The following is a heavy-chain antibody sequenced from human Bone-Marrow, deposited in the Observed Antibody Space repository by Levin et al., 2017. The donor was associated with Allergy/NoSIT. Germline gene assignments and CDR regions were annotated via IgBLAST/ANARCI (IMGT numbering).Heavy chain of an antibody. CDR2: ISGSGGST. J-gene: IGHJ3*02. Sequence: TGGSLRLSCAASGFTFSSYAMSWVRQAPGKGLEWVSAISGSGGSTYYADSVKGRFTISRDNSKNTLYLQMNSLRAEDTAVYYCAKSRAFSWLQLPLDAFDIWGQGTMVTVSS. D-gene: IGHD5-24*01. CDR1: GFTFSSYA. CDR3: AKSRAFSWLQLPLDAFDI. V-gene: IGHV3-23*01.